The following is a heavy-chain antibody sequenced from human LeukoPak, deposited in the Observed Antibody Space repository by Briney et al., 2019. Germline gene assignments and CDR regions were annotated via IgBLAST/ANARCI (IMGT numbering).Heavy chain of an antibody. CDR2: IYSGGST. V-gene: IGHV3-53*01. CDR1: GVTVSSNY. CDR3: ASLGYCSGGSCYARRDY. Sequence: TGGSLRLSCAASGVTVSSNYMSWVRQAPGKGLEWVSVIYSGGSTYYADSVMGRFTISRDNAKNSLYLQMNSLRAEDTALYYCASLGYCSGGSCYARRDYWGQGTLVTVSS. J-gene: IGHJ4*02. D-gene: IGHD2-15*01.